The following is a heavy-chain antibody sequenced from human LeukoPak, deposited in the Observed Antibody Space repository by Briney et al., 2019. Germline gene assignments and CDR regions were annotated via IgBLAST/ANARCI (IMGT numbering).Heavy chain of an antibody. Sequence: SAALVPSCAFSGGSISRNNWWGWVRPPPGKGLEWHGEIYHSGSTNYNPSLKSRVTISVDKSKNQFSLKLSSVTAADTAVYYCARGSRYCGGDCYSPWRGQGSWGQGTLVTVSS. CDR3: ARGSRYCGGDCYSPWRGQGS. J-gene: IGHJ5*02. CDR2: IYHSGST. D-gene: IGHD2-21*02. CDR1: GGSISRNNW. V-gene: IGHV4-4*02.